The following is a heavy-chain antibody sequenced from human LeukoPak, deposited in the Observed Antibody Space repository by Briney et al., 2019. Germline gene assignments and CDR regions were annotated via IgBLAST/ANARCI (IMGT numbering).Heavy chain of an antibody. D-gene: IGHD2-21*02. V-gene: IGHV4-59*13. Sequence: PSETLSLTCTVSGGPLTISYWSWIRQPPGRGLEWVGYIYYTGVTNYHPSLAGRVSMSLDMSKNLISLNLDSVTAADTAVYYCVRGERCGGDCSSRQQWGQRTLVTVSS. CDR3: VRGERCGGDCSSRQQ. J-gene: IGHJ1*01. CDR2: IYYTGVT. CDR1: GGPLTISY.